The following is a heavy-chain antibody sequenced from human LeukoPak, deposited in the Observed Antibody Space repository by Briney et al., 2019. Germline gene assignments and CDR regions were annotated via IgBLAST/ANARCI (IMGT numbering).Heavy chain of an antibody. V-gene: IGHV3-30*18. CDR3: AKDPYDSSGYYFPGAFDI. CDR2: ISYDGSNK. CDR1: GFTFSSYG. Sequence: PGGSLRLSCAASGFTFSSYGMHWVRQAPGKGLEWVAVISYDGSNKYYADSVKCRFTISRDNSKNTLYLQMNSLRAEDTAVYYCAKDPYDSSGYYFPGAFDIWGQGTMVTVSS. J-gene: IGHJ3*02. D-gene: IGHD3-22*01.